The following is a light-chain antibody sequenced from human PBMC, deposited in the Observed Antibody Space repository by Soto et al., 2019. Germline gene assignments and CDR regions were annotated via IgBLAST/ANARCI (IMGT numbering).Light chain of an antibody. Sequence: QPVLTQPPSVSGAPGQRVTISCTGSSSNIGAGYHVHWYQQLPGRAPKLLIYGDTNRPSGVPDRFSGSKSGTSASLAITGLQADDEADYYCQSYDSSLSGSVFGGGTKLTVL. CDR3: QSYDSSLSGSV. J-gene: IGLJ2*01. CDR1: SSNIGAGYH. V-gene: IGLV1-40*01. CDR2: GDT.